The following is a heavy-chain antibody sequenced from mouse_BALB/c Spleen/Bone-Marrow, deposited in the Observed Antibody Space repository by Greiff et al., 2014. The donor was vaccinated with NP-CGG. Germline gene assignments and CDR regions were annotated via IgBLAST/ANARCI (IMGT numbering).Heavy chain of an antibody. Sequence: VQLQQSGAELVKPGASVKLSCTASGFNIKDTYMHWVKQRPEQGLEWIGRIDPANGNTKYDPKFQGKATITADTSSNTAYPQLSSLTSEDTAVYYCAAYDYGSSYGFAYWGQGTLVTVSA. V-gene: IGHV14-3*02. J-gene: IGHJ3*01. D-gene: IGHD1-1*01. CDR2: IDPANGNT. CDR3: AAYDYGSSYGFAY. CDR1: GFNIKDTY.